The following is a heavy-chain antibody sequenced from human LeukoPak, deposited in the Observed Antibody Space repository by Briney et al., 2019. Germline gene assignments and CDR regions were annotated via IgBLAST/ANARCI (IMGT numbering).Heavy chain of an antibody. J-gene: IGHJ5*02. Sequence: ASVKVSCKASGYTFTSYDINWVRQATGQGLEWMGWMNPNSGNTGYAQKFQGRVTITRNTSISTAYMELSSLRSEDTAVYYCARVNSRRPRGGLEPWGQGTLVTVSS. V-gene: IGHV1-8*03. CDR3: ARVNSRRPRGGLEP. CDR2: MNPNSGNT. CDR1: GYTFTSYD. D-gene: IGHD2/OR15-2a*01.